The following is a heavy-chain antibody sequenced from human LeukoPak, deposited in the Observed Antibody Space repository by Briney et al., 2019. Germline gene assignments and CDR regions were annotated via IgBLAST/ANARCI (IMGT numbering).Heavy chain of an antibody. V-gene: IGHV4-59*01. CDR3: ARSQYQLLAGVWFDP. J-gene: IGHJ5*02. CDR1: GGSISSYY. D-gene: IGHD2-2*01. CDR2: IYYSGST. Sequence: PSETLSLTCTVSGGSISSYYWSWIRQPPGKGLEWIGYIYYSGSTNYNPSLKSRVTISVDTSENQFSLKLSSVTAADTAVYYCARSQYQLLAGVWFDPWGQGTLVTVSS.